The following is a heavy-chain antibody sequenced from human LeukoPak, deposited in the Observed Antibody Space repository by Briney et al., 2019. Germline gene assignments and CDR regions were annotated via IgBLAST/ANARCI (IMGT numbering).Heavy chain of an antibody. Sequence: GGSLRLSCAASGFTFSTYWMTWVRQAPGKGLEWVANIKQDGSDKYYVDSVKGRFTISRDSAKNSLYLQMNSLRAEDTAVYYCARFRYSSSAFDYWGQGTLVTVSS. CDR3: ARFRYSSSAFDY. J-gene: IGHJ4*02. CDR2: IKQDGSDK. D-gene: IGHD6-6*01. CDR1: GFTFSTYW. V-gene: IGHV3-7*01.